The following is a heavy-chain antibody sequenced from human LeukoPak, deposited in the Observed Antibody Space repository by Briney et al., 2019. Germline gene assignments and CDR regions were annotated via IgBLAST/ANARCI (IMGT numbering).Heavy chain of an antibody. Sequence: ASVKVSCKASGYTFTSYYMHWVRQAPGQGLEWMGIINPSGGSTSYAQKFQGRVTMTRDTSTSTVYMELSSLRSEDTAVYYCARALVDTAMVTFGYYYYMDVWGKGTTVTVSS. D-gene: IGHD5-18*01. CDR2: INPSGGST. CDR1: GYTFTSYY. CDR3: ARALVDTAMVTFGYYYYMDV. V-gene: IGHV1-46*01. J-gene: IGHJ6*03.